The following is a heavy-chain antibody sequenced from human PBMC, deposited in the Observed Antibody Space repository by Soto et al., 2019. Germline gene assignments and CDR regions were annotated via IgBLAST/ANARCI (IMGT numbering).Heavy chain of an antibody. CDR3: ARPYYYDSSGQRQLVAFDI. J-gene: IGHJ3*02. D-gene: IGHD3-22*01. CDR1: GYTFTSYG. V-gene: IGHV1-46*01. CDR2: INPSGGST. Sequence: GASVKVSCKASGYTFTSYGISWVRQAPGQGLEWMGIINPSGGSTSYAQKFQGRVTMTRDTSTSTVYMELSSLRSEDTAVYYCARPYYYDSSGQRQLVAFDIWGQGTMVTVSS.